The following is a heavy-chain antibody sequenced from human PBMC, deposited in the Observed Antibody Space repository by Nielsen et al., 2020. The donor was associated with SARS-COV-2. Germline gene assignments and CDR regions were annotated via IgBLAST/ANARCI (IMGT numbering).Heavy chain of an antibody. CDR1: GFLLSSYW. CDR2: INAGGSQK. V-gene: IGHV3-7*03. J-gene: IGHJ4*02. Sequence: GALKISCSASGFLLSSYWMSWVRQAPGKGLEWVATINAGGSQKFHVDSVRGRFTISRDVTENSLYLQMNNLRAEDTAIYYCTRDLHDYWGQGTLVTVSS. CDR3: TRDLHDY.